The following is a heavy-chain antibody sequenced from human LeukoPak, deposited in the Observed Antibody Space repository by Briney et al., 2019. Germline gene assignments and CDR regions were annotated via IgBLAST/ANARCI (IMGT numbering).Heavy chain of an antibody. J-gene: IGHJ4*02. CDR3: AREGKGRYGLDY. CDR1: GFTFSNYW. Sequence: GGSLRLSCAASGFTFSNYWMSWVRQAPGKGLEWVANIKQDVSEKNYVDSVKGRFTISRDNAKNSLYLQMNSLRAEDTAVYYCAREGKGRYGLDYWGQGTLVTVSS. V-gene: IGHV3-7*01. CDR2: IKQDVSEK. D-gene: IGHD5-18*01.